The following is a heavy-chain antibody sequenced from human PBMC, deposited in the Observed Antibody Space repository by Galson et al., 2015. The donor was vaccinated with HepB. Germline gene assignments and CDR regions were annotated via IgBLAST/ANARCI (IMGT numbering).Heavy chain of an antibody. CDR3: ASRHRGESDY. Sequence: SLRLSCAAFGFNVNDHYMDWVRQAPGKGLEWVGRSRNKANSYTTEYAASVKGRFTISRDDSKNSVYLQVNNLKTEDTAVYYCASRHRGESDYWGQGTLVTVSS. J-gene: IGHJ4*02. CDR1: GFNVNDHY. V-gene: IGHV3-72*01. CDR2: SRNKANSYTT.